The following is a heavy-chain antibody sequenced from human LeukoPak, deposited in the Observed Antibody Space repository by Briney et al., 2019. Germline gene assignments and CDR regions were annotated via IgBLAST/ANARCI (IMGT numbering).Heavy chain of an antibody. J-gene: IGHJ4*02. V-gene: IGHV3-21*01. CDR1: GFTFRSYN. CDR3: ARAYSGSYYLFDY. D-gene: IGHD1-26*01. Sequence: GGSLRLSCAASGFTFRSYNMNWVRQAPGKGLEWVSSVSSSGGYIFYADSVKGRFTISRDNAKNSLYLQMNSLRAEDMALYYCARAYSGSYYLFDYWGQGTLVTVSS. CDR2: VSSSGGYI.